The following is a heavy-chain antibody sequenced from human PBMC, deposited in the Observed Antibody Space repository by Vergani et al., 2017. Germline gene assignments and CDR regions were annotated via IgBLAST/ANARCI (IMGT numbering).Heavy chain of an antibody. V-gene: IGHV3-21*04. Sequence: EVQLVESGGVVVQPGGSLRLSCAASGFTFDDYTMHWVRQAPGKGLEWVSSISSSSSYIYYADSVKGRFTISRDNAKNSLYLQMNSLRAEDTAMYYCAIASNLKDGSYGYGGFDYWGQGTLVTVSS. CDR2: ISSSSSYI. D-gene: IGHD5-18*01. CDR1: GFTFDDYT. CDR3: AIASNLKDGSYGYGGFDY. J-gene: IGHJ4*02.